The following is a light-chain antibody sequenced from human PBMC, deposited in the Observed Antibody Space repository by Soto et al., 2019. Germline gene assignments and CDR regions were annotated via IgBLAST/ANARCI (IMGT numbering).Light chain of an antibody. J-gene: IGKJ1*01. Sequence: DIQMTQSPASLSAPVGDRVTITCRASQSISSYLNWYRQKPGKAPNLLIYATSTLQSGVPSRFGGSGSGTDFTLTISSLQPEDFAIYYCQQSYSTPWTFGQGTKVEIK. CDR2: ATS. CDR1: QSISSY. V-gene: IGKV1-39*01. CDR3: QQSYSTPWT.